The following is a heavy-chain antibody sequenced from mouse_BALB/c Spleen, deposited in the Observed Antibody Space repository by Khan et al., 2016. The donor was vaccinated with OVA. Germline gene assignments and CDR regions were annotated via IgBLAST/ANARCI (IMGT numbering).Heavy chain of an antibody. CDR2: ISTYSGST. V-gene: IGHV1S137*01. D-gene: IGHD2-3*01. CDR1: GYTFTDYA. Sequence: VQLQQSGPELVRPGVSVKISCKGSGYTFTDYAMYWVKQSHAKSLEWIGLISTYSGSTNYTQKFKGKVTMTVDKSSSAAYMELARLTSEDSAIYYCARPAYDGYYDYWGQGTALTVSS. CDR3: ARPAYDGYYDY. J-gene: IGHJ2*01.